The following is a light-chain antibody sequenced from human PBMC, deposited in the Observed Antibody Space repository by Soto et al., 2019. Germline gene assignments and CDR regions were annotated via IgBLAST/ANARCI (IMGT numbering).Light chain of an antibody. CDR1: QGIRNN. CDR2: AAS. J-gene: IGKJ1*01. CDR3: LQDYNYPRT. V-gene: IGKV1-6*01. Sequence: AIQMTQSPSSLSASVGDRVTITCRASQGIRNNLGWYQRKPGKAPKLLIYAASGLQSGVPSRFSGSGSGTDFTLTISSLQPEDFAAYYCLQDYNYPRTFGQGTKVEIQ.